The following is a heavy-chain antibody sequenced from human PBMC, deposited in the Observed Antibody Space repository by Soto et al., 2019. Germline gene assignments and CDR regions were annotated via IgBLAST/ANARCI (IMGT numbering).Heavy chain of an antibody. CDR3: ERGLCNGKGIAAAGNKFDH. Sequence: TSETLSLTCAVYGGSFSGYYWSWIRQPPGKGLEWIGEINHSGSTNYNPSLKSRVTISVDTSKNQFSLKLSSVTAADTAVYYCERGLCNGKGIAAAGNKFDHWGQGTLVAVSS. CDR2: INHSGST. J-gene: IGHJ4*02. CDR1: GGSFSGYY. D-gene: IGHD6-13*01. V-gene: IGHV4-34*01.